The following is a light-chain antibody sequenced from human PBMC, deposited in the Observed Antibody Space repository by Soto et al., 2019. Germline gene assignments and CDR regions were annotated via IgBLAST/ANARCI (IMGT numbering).Light chain of an antibody. CDR3: AAWDDSLSGRVYV. CDR2: RNN. J-gene: IGLJ1*01. V-gene: IGLV1-47*01. Sequence: QSVLTQPPSASGTPGQRVTISCSGSSSNIGSNYVYWYQQLPGTAPKLLIYRNNQRPSGVPDRFSGSKSGTSASLAISGLRSEHEADYYCAAWDDSLSGRVYVFGAGTKLTVL. CDR1: SSNIGSNY.